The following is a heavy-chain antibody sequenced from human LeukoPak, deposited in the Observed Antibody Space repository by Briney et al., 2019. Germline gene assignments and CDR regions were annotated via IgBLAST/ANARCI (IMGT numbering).Heavy chain of an antibody. J-gene: IGHJ4*02. D-gene: IGHD3-3*01. CDR3: ARSITIFGVVTYFDY. V-gene: IGHV4-59*01. CDR1: GGSISSYY. CDR2: IYYSGST. Sequence: SETLSLTCTVSGGSISSYYWSWIRQRPGKGLEWIGYIYYSGSTNYNPSLKSRVTISVDTSKNQFSLKLSSVTAADTAVYYCARSITIFGVVTYFDYWGQGTLVTVSS.